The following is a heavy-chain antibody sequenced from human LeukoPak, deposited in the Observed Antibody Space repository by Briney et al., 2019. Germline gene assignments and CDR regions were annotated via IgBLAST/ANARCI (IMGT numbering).Heavy chain of an antibody. V-gene: IGHV3-48*01. J-gene: IGHJ3*02. Sequence: GGSLRLSCAASGFTFSSYSMNWVRQAPGKGLEWVSYISSSSSTIYYADSVKGRFTISRDNAKNSLYLQMNSLRAEDTAVYYCARDAYYYDSSGYSGDAFDIWGQGTMVTVSS. D-gene: IGHD3-22*01. CDR2: ISSSSSTI. CDR3: ARDAYYYDSSGYSGDAFDI. CDR1: GFTFSSYS.